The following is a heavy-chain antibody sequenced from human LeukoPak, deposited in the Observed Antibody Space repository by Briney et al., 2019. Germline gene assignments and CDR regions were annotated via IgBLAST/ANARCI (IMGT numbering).Heavy chain of an antibody. D-gene: IGHD4-17*01. CDR2: IIPILGIA. CDR3: ARFDYGDSGLAE. Sequence: SVKVSCKASGGTFSSYAISWVRQAPGQGLEWMGRIIPILGIANYAQKFQGRVTITADKSTSTAYMELSSLRSEDTAVYYCARFDYGDSGLAEWGQGTLVTVSS. V-gene: IGHV1-69*04. CDR1: GGTFSSYA. J-gene: IGHJ4*02.